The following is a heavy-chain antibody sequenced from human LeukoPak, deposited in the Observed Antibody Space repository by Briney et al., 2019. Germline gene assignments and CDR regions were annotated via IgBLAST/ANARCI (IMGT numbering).Heavy chain of an antibody. D-gene: IGHD4-23*01. CDR3: AYTVAFDY. CDR2: ISNSGSPI. CDR1: GFTFSNYE. Sequence: PGGSLRPSCAASGFTFSNYEMNWVRQAPGKGLEWVSYISNSGSPIYYADSVKGRFTISRDNAKNSLYLQMNSLRAEDTAIYYCAYTVAFDYWGQGTLVTVSS. J-gene: IGHJ4*02. V-gene: IGHV3-48*03.